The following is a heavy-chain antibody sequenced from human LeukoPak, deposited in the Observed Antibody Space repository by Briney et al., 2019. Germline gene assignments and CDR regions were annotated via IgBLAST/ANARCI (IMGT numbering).Heavy chain of an antibody. CDR3: ARWKTSDGTWVDP. V-gene: IGHV1-8*01. D-gene: IGHD1-14*01. CDR2: MNPNSGNT. J-gene: IGHJ5*02. Sequence: AAGYRFAKYGRTRVRQAHGQGKEWMGWMNPNSGNTGYAQKFQGRVTMTRNTYISTAYMELSSLRSEDTAVDYCARWKTSDGTWVDPWGQGTLVTVSS. CDR1: GYRFAKYG.